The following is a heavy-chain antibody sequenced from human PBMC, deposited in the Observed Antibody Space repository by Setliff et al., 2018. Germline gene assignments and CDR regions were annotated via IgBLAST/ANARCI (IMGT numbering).Heavy chain of an antibody. J-gene: IGHJ2*01. CDR2: INTDVTIT. V-gene: IGHV3-74*03. CDR3: AKTPPTDWYFDL. CDR1: GFSFGSYW. Sequence: PGGSLRLSCAASGFSFGSYWMHWVRQAPGKGLVWVARINTDVTITTYADSVKGRFTISRDNAKSTMYLQMNSLRAEDTAVYYCAKTPPTDWYFDLWGRGTLVTVSS. D-gene: IGHD2-15*01.